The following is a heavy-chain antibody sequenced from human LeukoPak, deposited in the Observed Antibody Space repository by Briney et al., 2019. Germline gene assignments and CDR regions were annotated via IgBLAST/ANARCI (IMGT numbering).Heavy chain of an antibody. J-gene: IGHJ5*02. V-gene: IGHV4-4*07. CDR2: TQTSGST. CDR3: ARDASRYCSGGSCNPGWFDP. D-gene: IGHD2-15*01. Sequence: PSETLSLTCTVSGGSIRSYHWSWIRQPAGKGLEWIGRTQTSGSTNYSPSLKSRVTVSVDNSNNQFSLRLTSVTAADTAVYYCARDASRYCSGGSCNPGWFDPWGQGILVIVSS. CDR1: GGSIRSYH.